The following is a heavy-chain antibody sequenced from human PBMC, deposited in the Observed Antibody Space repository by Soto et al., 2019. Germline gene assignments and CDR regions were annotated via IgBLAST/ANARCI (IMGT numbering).Heavy chain of an antibody. J-gene: IGHJ4*02. V-gene: IGHV4-59*12. Sequence: SETLSLTCTVSGGSISSYYWSWVRQPPGKGLEWIGYIYYSGSTYYNPSLKSRVTISVDTSKNQFSLKLSSVTAADTAVYYCARVAYSSSSYYFEYWGQGTLVTVSS. CDR1: GGSISSYY. D-gene: IGHD6-6*01. CDR2: IYYSGST. CDR3: ARVAYSSSSYYFEY.